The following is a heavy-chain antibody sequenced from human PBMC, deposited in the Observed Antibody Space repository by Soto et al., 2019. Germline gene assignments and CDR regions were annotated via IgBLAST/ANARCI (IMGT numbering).Heavy chain of an antibody. J-gene: IGHJ3*02. D-gene: IGHD6-13*01. CDR2: ILPMLDIT. Sequence: QVQLVQSGAEVKKPGSSVKVSAKASGGTFSTYTIIWVRRAPGQGLGWMGRILPMLDITNSAQRFQGRVTITADKSTSTAYLELSSLRSEDTAVYYCTLGSWSAETFDIWGRGTMVTVSS. CDR1: GGTFSTYT. V-gene: IGHV1-69*02. CDR3: TLGSWSAETFDI.